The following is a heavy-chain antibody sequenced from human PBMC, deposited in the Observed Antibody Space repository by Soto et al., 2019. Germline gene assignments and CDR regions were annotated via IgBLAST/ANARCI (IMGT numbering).Heavy chain of an antibody. Sequence: GGSLRLSCAASGFTFSNYDMHWVRQVTGKGLEWVSGITIAGDTYYPGSVKGRFTISREKAKNSLYLQMNSLSAGDTAVYYCARELHGGSYGMDVWGQGTTVTVSS. CDR3: ARELHGGSYGMDV. CDR1: GFTFSNYD. V-gene: IGHV3-13*01. J-gene: IGHJ6*02. CDR2: ITIAGDT.